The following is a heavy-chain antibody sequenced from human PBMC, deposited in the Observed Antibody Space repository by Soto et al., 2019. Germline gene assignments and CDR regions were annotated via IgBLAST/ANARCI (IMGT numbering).Heavy chain of an antibody. V-gene: IGHV3-49*03. CDR3: TRGRGSGGSVF. CDR2: IRSKAYGGTT. CDR1: GFTVGDYA. J-gene: IGHJ4*02. Sequence: PGGSLRLSCTASGFTVGDYAMSWFRQAPGKGLEWVGFIRSKAYGGTTEYAASVKGRFTISRDDSKSIAYLQMNSLKTEDTAVYHCTRGRGSGGSVFWGQGTLVTVSS. D-gene: IGHD2-15*01.